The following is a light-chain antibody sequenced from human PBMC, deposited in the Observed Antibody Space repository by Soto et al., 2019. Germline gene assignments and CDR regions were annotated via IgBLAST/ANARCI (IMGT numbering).Light chain of an antibody. V-gene: IGLV2-14*01. J-gene: IGLJ1*01. CDR1: SSDIGSHNY. CDR2: DVS. CDR3: SSYTNCV. Sequence: QSVLTQPASVSGSPGQSIAISCTGTSSDIGSHNYVSWYQQYPGKAPKLIIYDVSNRPSGVSNRFSGSKSGNTASLTISGLQAEDEADYYCSSYTNCVFGTGTKVTVL.